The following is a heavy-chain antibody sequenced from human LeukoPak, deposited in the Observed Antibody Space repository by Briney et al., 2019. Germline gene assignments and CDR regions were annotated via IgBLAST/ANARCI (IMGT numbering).Heavy chain of an antibody. CDR3: ARLTRSDYVWGSYRYWDY. Sequence: SETLSLTCTVSGGSTSSSSYYWGWIRQPPGKGLEWIGSIYYSGSTYYNPSLKSRVTISVDMSKNQFSLKLSSVTAADTAVYYCARLTRSDYVWGSYRYWDYWGQGTLVTVSS. D-gene: IGHD3-16*02. CDR2: IYYSGST. V-gene: IGHV4-39*01. CDR1: GGSTSSSSYY. J-gene: IGHJ4*02.